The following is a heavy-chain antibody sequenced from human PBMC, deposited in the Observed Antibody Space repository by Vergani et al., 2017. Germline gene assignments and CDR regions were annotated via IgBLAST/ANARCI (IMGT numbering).Heavy chain of an antibody. CDR2: INTNTGNP. CDR1: GYTFTSYA. Sequence: QVQLVQSGSELKKPGASVKVSCKASGYTFTSYAMNWVRQAPGQGLEWMGWINTNTGNPTYAQGFTGRFVFSLDTSVSTAYLQISSLKAEATAVYYWTRYNAASIAAANYYYYGMDFWGQGTTVTVSS. CDR3: TRYNAASIAAANYYYYGMDF. D-gene: IGHD6-13*01. V-gene: IGHV7-4-1*02. J-gene: IGHJ6*02.